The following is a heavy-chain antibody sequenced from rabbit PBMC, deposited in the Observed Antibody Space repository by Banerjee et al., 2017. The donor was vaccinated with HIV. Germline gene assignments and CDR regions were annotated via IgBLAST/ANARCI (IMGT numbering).Heavy chain of an antibody. Sequence: QSLEESGGDLVKPGASLTLTCTASGFSFSSSYYMCWVRQAPGKGLEWIACIAAGSSGSTWYASWASGRFSISKPSSTTVTLQLTSLTAADTATYSCARLGTSSNGARVFNLWGPGT. D-gene: IGHD1-1*01. CDR2: IAAGSSGST. CDR3: ARLGTSSNGARVFNL. CDR1: GFSFSSSYY. V-gene: IGHV1S40*01. J-gene: IGHJ4*01.